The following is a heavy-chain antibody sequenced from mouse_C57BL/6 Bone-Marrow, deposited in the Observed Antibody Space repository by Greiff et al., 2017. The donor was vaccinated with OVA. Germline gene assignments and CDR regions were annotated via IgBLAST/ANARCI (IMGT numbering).Heavy chain of an antibody. CDR1: GYTFTSYG. D-gene: IGHD1-1*01. CDR2: IDSSDSYT. V-gene: IGHV1-69*01. CDR3: ARDGREGYVDV. J-gene: IGHJ1*03. Sequence: VQLQQPGAELVMPGASVKLSCKASGYTFTSYGMHWVQQRPGQGLEWIGEIDSSDSYTYYNQNVKGQSTLSVDNSSSTAYMQLSSLTSEDSAVYYCARDGREGYVDVWGTGTTVTVSS.